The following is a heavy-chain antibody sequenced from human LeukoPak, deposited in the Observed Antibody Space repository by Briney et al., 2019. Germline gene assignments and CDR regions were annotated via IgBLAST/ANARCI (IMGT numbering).Heavy chain of an antibody. J-gene: IGHJ2*01. CDR2: ISSDGTTT. CDR1: GFTLSSSW. Sequence: GGSLRLSCAASGFTLSSSWMHWVRQAPGKGLVWVSCISSDGTTTRYADSVRGRFTISRDNAKNTVYLQMNSLRGEDTAVYYCARKVSWYFNLWGRGTLVTVSS. CDR3: ARKVSWYFNL. V-gene: IGHV3-74*01. D-gene: IGHD6-6*01.